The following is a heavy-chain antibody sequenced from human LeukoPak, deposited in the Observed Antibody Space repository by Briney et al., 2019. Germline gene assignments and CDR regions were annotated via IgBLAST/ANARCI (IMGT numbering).Heavy chain of an antibody. CDR3: ARDSVDYGDYIDY. D-gene: IGHD4-17*01. V-gene: IGHV1-2*02. Sequence: ASVNVSCKASGYTFTGYYMHWVRQAPGQGLEWMGWINPNSGGTNYAQKFQGRVTMTRDTSISTAYMELSRLRSDDTAVYYCARDSVDYGDYIDYWGQGTLVTVSS. CDR1: GYTFTGYY. CDR2: INPNSGGT. J-gene: IGHJ4*02.